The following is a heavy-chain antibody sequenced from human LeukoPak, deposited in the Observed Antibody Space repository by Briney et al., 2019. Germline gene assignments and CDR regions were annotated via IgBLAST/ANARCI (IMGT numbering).Heavy chain of an antibody. CDR3: ARQIREGWFDP. CDR1: GGSISSSSYC. Sequence: SETLSLTCTVPGGSISSSSYCWGWIRQPPGKGLEWIGSIYYSGSTYYNPSLKSRVTISVDTSKNQFSLKLSSVTAADTAVYYCARQIREGWFDPWGQGTLVTVSS. D-gene: IGHD3-16*01. V-gene: IGHV4-39*01. J-gene: IGHJ5*02. CDR2: IYYSGST.